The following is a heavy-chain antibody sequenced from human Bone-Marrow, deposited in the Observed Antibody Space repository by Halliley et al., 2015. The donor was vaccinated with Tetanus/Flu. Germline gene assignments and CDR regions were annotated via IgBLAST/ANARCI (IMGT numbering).Heavy chain of an antibody. CDR1: GFTLTNYN. CDR3: ARESYFDSSGNPQDGMDV. Sequence: SLRLSCAASGFTLTNYNMNWVRQAPGKGLEWVSSISESSHYKYYTDSLKGRFTISRDNAKNLLFLQMNSLRVEDTAVYFCARESYFDSSGNPQDGMDVWGQGTTVTVSS. CDR2: ISESSHYK. J-gene: IGHJ6*02. V-gene: IGHV3-21*06. D-gene: IGHD3-22*01.